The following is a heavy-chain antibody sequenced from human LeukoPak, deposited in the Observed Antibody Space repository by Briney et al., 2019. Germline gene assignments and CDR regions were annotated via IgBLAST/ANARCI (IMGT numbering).Heavy chain of an antibody. V-gene: IGHV3-21*01. CDR2: ISSSSSYI. Sequence: GGSLRLSCAASGFTFSSYSMNWVRQAPGKGLEWVSSISSSSSYIYYADSVKGRFTISRDNAKNSLYLQMNSLRAEDTAVYYCARRMVRGVIIMGFDYWGQGTLVTVSS. CDR3: ARRMVRGVIIMGFDY. CDR1: GFTFSSYS. D-gene: IGHD3-10*01. J-gene: IGHJ4*02.